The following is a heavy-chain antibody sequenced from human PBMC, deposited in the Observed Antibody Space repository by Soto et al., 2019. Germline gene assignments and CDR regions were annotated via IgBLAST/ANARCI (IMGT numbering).Heavy chain of an antibody. CDR3: ANSRLRRAASSYGMDV. V-gene: IGHV3-23*01. J-gene: IGHJ6*02. Sequence: GGSLRLSCAASGFTFSSYAMSWVRQAPGKGLEWVSAISGSGGSTYYADSVKGRFTISRDNSKNTLYLQMNSLRAEDTAVYYCANSRLRRAASSYGMDVWGQGTTVTVSS. CDR1: GFTFSSYA. D-gene: IGHD2-15*01. CDR2: ISGSGGST.